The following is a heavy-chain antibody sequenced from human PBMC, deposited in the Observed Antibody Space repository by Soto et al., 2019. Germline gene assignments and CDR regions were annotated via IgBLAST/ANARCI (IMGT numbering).Heavy chain of an antibody. CDR3: ARGELEYYYYYGMDV. CDR1: GYRYTSYG. CDR2: ISAYNGNT. J-gene: IGHJ6*02. D-gene: IGHD3-3*02. V-gene: IGHV1-18*01. Sequence: SVKVSCEASGYRYTSYGISWVRQAPEQGLEWMGWISAYNGNTNYAQKLQGRVTMTTDTSTSTAYMELRSLRSDDTAVYYCARGELEYYYYYGMDVWGQGTTVTVSS.